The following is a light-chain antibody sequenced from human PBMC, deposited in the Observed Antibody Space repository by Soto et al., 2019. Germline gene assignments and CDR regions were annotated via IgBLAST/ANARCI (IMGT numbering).Light chain of an antibody. CDR3: QQYNNGPPWT. V-gene: IGKV3-15*01. Sequence: EILMTQSPATLSVSPGERATLSCRASQSVSTSLAWYQQKPGQAPRLLIYAASTRATTIPARFIGSGSGTEFTLTISSLQSEDFAVYYCQQYNNGPPWTFGQGTK. CDR1: QSVSTS. J-gene: IGKJ1*01. CDR2: AAS.